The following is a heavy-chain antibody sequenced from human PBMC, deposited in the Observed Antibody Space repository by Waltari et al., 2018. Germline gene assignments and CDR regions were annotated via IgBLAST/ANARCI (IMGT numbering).Heavy chain of an antibody. J-gene: IGHJ6*03. CDR1: GGSFASYG. CDR3: AGGYYESSGFSFYYFYHMDV. D-gene: IGHD3-22*01. V-gene: IGHV1-69*14. CDR2: VIPTVGTT. Sequence: QVQLVQSGAEVKKPGSSVTVSGRASGGSFASYGCSWVRQAPGQGLEWRGGVIPTVGTTNYAQKFQGRVTINADKSTSTAYMHLTSLRSEDAAVYYCAGGYYESSGFSFYYFYHMDVWGKGTTVTVSS.